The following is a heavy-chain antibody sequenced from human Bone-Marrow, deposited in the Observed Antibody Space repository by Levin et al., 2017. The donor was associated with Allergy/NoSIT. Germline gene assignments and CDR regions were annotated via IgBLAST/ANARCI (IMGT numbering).Heavy chain of an antibody. V-gene: IGHV4-4*07. CDR3: ARLARWCFDL. Sequence: SETLSLTCTVSGDSISDCYWSWIRQPAGKGLEWIGRLYDTGSTTYNPSLKGRVTMSVDTSKNQFSLRLRSVTAADTAVYYCARLARWCFDLWGRGTLVTVSA. CDR1: GDSISDCY. CDR2: LYDTGST. J-gene: IGHJ2*01.